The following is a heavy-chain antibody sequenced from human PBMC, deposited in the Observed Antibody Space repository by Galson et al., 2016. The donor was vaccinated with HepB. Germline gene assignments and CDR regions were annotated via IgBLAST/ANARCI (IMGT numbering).Heavy chain of an antibody. Sequence: SETLSLTCTVSGASISGYYLSWIRQPPGKGLEWIGYIYYSGRPNYNPSLKSRVTISVDTSKNQFSLKLSSVTAADTAVYYCARDDSGGWYGFHYGMDVWGQGTTVTVSS. J-gene: IGHJ6*02. CDR1: GASISGYY. CDR3: ARDDSGGWYGFHYGMDV. CDR2: IYYSGRP. D-gene: IGHD6-19*01. V-gene: IGHV4-59*01.